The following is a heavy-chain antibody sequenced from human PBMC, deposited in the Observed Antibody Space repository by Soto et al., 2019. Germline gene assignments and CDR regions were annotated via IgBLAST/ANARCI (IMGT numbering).Heavy chain of an antibody. D-gene: IGHD2-2*01. CDR3: ARGSPTEIVVVPAAMARYNWFDP. CDR2: INPSGGST. V-gene: IGHV1-46*01. Sequence: GASVKVSCKASGYTFTSYYMHWVRQAPGQGLEWMGIINPSGGSTSYAQKFQGRVTMTRDTSTSTVYMELNSLRSEDTAVYYCARGSPTEIVVVPAAMARYNWFDPWGQGTLVTVSS. CDR1: GYTFTSYY. J-gene: IGHJ5*02.